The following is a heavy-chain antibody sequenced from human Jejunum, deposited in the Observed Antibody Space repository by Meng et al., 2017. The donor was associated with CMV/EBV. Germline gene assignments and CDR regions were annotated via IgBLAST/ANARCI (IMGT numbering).Heavy chain of an antibody. CDR2: LNPYTGDT. CDR1: EYTFTDYY. V-gene: IGHV1-2*02. Sequence: KASEYTFTDYYVHWVRQAPGQGLEWLGYLNPYTGDTNYAQKFQGRVSMTRDTPTNTAYMGLTRLRSDDTALYYCAKDAGSFLDYYFDFWGQGTLVTVSS. CDR3: AKDAGSFLDYYFDF. J-gene: IGHJ4*02. D-gene: IGHD3-10*01.